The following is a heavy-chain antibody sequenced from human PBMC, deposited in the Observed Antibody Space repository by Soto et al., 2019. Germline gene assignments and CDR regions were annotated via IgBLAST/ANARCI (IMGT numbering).Heavy chain of an antibody. CDR3: STGSPFSGSVFDY. D-gene: IGHD1-26*01. CDR1: GCSFRTTW. J-gene: IGHJ4*02. V-gene: IGHV3-15*05. CDR2: IKSKSAGETT. Sequence: EVQLVESGGGLGKPGWSLRLSCAASGCSFRTTWMAWVRQAPGKGLEWVGRIKSKSAGETTDYADPVKGRFTISRDDSKDTLYLHMDSLETGDTAVYYCSTGSPFSGSVFDYWGQGTLVTVSS.